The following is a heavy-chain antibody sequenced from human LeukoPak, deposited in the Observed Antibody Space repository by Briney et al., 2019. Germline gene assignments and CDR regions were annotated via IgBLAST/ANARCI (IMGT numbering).Heavy chain of an antibody. J-gene: IGHJ3*02. CDR3: AKETQTHAFDI. Sequence: GGSLRLSCAASGFTFSSYGMHWVRQAPGKGLEWVAVISYDGSNKYYADSVKGRFTISRDNSKNTLYLQMNSLRAEDTAVYYCAKETQTHAFDIWGQGTMVTVSS. CDR1: GFTFSSYG. V-gene: IGHV3-30*18. CDR2: ISYDGSNK.